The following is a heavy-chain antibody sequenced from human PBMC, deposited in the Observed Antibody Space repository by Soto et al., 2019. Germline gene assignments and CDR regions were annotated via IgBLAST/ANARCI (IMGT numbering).Heavy chain of an antibody. D-gene: IGHD6-13*01. CDR1: GYTFTSYG. CDR3: AREYSSSWYRWFNP. J-gene: IGHJ5*02. CDR2: ISAYNGDT. V-gene: IGHV1-18*01. Sequence: ASVKVSCKASGYTFTSYGISWVRQAPGQGLEWMGWISAYNGDTNYAQHLQGGVTMTTDTSTSTVYMELRSLRSDDTAVYYCAREYSSSWYRWFNPWGQGTLVTVSS.